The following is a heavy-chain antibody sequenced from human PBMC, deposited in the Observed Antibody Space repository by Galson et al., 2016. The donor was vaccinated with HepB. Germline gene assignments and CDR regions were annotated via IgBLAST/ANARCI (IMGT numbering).Heavy chain of an antibody. V-gene: IGHV3-23*01. CDR3: AMKQGAVARRGDSFDY. CDR2: IGVSDYDT. D-gene: IGHD6-19*01. J-gene: IGHJ4*02. CDR1: GFTFSAFA. Sequence: SLRLSCAASGFTFSAFALNWVRQVPGKGLEWVARIGVSDYDTRYSDSVRGRFTISRDNSKNTLYLQINSLRTEDTALYYCAMKQGAVARRGDSFDYWGQGTMVTVSS.